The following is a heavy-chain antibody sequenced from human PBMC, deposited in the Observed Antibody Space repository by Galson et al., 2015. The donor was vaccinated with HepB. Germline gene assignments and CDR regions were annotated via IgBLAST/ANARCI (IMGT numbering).Heavy chain of an antibody. CDR1: GFSLSSTEVG. Sequence: PALVKPTQTLTLTCTFSGFSLSSTEVGVGWIRQPPGKALEWLALIYWDDDKRYSPSLKSRLTITKDTSKNQVVLTMTNMDPVDTATYYRAHRGSGSYRNTFDYWGQGTLVTVSS. J-gene: IGHJ4*02. D-gene: IGHD1-26*01. CDR3: AHRGSGSYRNTFDY. CDR2: IYWDDDK. V-gene: IGHV2-5*02.